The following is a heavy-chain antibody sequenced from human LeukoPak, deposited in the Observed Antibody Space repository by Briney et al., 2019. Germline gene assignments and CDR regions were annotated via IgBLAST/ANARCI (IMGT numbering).Heavy chain of an antibody. CDR2: ISDDGRST. Sequence: AGNLRLSCSASGFTFSTSWMHWVRPTPGMELVWVSRISDDGRSTTYADSVRGRFTSSRDNAKNTLSLQMYSLRAEDTAVYYCARASPLRLYGMDVWGQGTTVTVSS. J-gene: IGHJ6*02. D-gene: IGHD3-3*01. CDR3: ARASPLRLYGMDV. V-gene: IGHV3-74*03. CDR1: GFTFSTSW.